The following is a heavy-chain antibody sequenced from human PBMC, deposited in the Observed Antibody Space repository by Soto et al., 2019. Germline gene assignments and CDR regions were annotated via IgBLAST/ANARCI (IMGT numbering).Heavy chain of an antibody. CDR3: ARDDSSGFVNAFDI. D-gene: IGHD6-19*01. V-gene: IGHV1-18*01. CDR1: GYTFTSYG. CDR2: ISAYNGNT. J-gene: IGHJ3*02. Sequence: ASVKVSCKASGYTFTSYGISCVRQAPGQGLEWMGWISAYNGNTNYAQKLQGRVTMTTDTSTSTAYMELRSLRSDDTAVYYCARDDSSGFVNAFDIWGQGTMVTVSS.